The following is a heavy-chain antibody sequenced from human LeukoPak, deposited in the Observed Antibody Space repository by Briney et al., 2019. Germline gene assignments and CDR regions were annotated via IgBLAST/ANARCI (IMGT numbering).Heavy chain of an antibody. D-gene: IGHD3-10*01. J-gene: IGHJ4*02. CDR2: IIPIFGTA. V-gene: IGHV1-69*05. CDR3: APDYYCSGRPEDDY. CDR1: GGTFSSYA. Sequence: ASVKVSCKASGGTFSSYAISWVRQAPGQGLEWMGRIIPIFGTANYAQKFQGRVTITTDESTSTAYMELSSLRSEDTAVYYCAPDYYCSGRPEDDYWGQGTLVTVSS.